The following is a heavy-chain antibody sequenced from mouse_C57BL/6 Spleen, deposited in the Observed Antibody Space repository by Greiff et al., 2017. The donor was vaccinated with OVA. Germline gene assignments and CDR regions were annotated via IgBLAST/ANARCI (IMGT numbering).Heavy chain of an antibody. CDR1: GFSLPSYG. CDR2: LWGVGST. D-gene: IGHD2-5*01. Sequence: VMLVESGPGLVAPSQSLSITCTVSGFSLPSYGVDWVRQSPGKGLEWLGVLWGVGSTNYNSALKSRLSISKDNSKSQVFLKMNSLQTDDTAMYYCASTYYSNSPFAYWGQGTLVTVSA. CDR3: ASTYYSNSPFAY. J-gene: IGHJ3*01. V-gene: IGHV2-6*01.